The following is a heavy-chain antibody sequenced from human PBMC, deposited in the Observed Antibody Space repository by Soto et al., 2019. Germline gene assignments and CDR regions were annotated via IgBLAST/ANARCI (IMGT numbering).Heavy chain of an antibody. J-gene: IGHJ4*02. CDR3: AREKSSGWFGDFDY. CDR2: IIPIFGTA. V-gene: IGHV1-69*13. CDR1: GGTFSSYA. Sequence: SVKVSCKASGGTFSSYAISWVRQAPGQGLEWMGGIIPIFGTANYAQKFQGRVTITADESTSTAYMGLSSLRSEDTAVYYCAREKSSGWFGDFDYWGQGTLVTVSS. D-gene: IGHD6-19*01.